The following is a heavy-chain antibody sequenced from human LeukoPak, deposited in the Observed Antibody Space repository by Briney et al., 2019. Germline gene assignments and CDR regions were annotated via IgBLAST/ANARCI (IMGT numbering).Heavy chain of an antibody. CDR1: GFTFSSYA. CDR2: ISYDGSNK. CDR3: ASSLGAVAGTRGYYYYGMDV. V-gene: IGHV3-30-3*01. Sequence: GGSLRLSCAASGFTFSSYAMHWVRQAPGKGLEWVAVISYDGSNKYYADSVKGRFTISRDNSRNTLYLQMNSLRAEDTAVYYCASSLGAVAGTRGYYYYGMDVWGRGTTVTVSS. J-gene: IGHJ6*02. D-gene: IGHD6-19*01.